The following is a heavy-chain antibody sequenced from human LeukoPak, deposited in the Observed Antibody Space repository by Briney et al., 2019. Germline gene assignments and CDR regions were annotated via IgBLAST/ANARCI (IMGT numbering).Heavy chain of an antibody. V-gene: IGHV4-4*07. J-gene: IGHJ3*02. D-gene: IGHD1-14*01. CDR2: IYTSGST. Sequence: SETLSLTCTVSGVSISSYYWSWIRQPAGKGLEWIGRIYTSGSTNYNPSLKSRVTMSVAPSKNQFSLKLSSVTAAATAVYYCARDIFSELRDHDAFAIWGQGTRVTIS. CDR3: ARDIFSELRDHDAFAI. CDR1: GVSISSYY.